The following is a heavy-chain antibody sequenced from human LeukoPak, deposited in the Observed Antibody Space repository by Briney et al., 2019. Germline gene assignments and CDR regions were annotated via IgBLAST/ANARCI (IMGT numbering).Heavy chain of an antibody. D-gene: IGHD1-1*01. J-gene: IGHJ4*02. CDR3: AKGYWNDSDH. CDR2: INTDSGVP. CDR1: GYSFSDYP. V-gene: IGHV7-4-1*02. Sequence: ASVKVSCKTSGYSFSDYPMNWVRQAPGQGLEWMGWINTDSGVPVYAQGFTGRFVFSVDTSVNTAYLQIRRLKADDTAVYYCAKGYWNDSDHWGQGTLVTISS.